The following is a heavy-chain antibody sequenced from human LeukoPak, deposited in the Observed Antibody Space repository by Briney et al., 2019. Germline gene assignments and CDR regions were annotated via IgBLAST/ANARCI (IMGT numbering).Heavy chain of an antibody. J-gene: IGHJ4*02. CDR1: GGSFSGYY. CDR2: INHSGST. Sequence: KPSETLSLTCAVYGGSFSGYYWSWIRQPPGKGLEWIGEINHSGSTNYNPSLKLRVPISVDPSKTQFSLKLSSVTAADTAVYYCARGESSSGSMFWYFDYWGQGTLVTVSS. D-gene: IGHD6-19*01. V-gene: IGHV4-34*01. CDR3: ARGESSSGSMFWYFDY.